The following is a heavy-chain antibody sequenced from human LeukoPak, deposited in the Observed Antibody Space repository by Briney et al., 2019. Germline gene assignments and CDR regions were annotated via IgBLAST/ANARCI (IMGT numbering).Heavy chain of an antibody. CDR2: ISGSGGST. CDR3: ANSLRLYYFDY. V-gene: IGHV3-23*01. Sequence: GGSLRLSCAASGFTFSSYAMSWVRRAPGKGLEWVSAISGSGGSTYYADSVKGRFTISRDNSKNTLYLQMNSLRAEDTAVYYCANSLRLYYFDYWGQGTLVTVSS. J-gene: IGHJ4*02. CDR1: GFTFSSYA.